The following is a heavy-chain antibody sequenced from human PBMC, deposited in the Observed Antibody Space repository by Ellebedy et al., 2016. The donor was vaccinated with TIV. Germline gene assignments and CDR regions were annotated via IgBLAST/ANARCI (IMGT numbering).Heavy chain of an antibody. Sequence: ASVKVSCKASGGTFSSYAISWVRQAPGQGLEWMGGIIPIFGTANYAQKFQGRVTITADESTSTAYMELSSLRSEDTAVYYCARGRTMIVVGRPVSRGMDVWGQGTTVTVSS. D-gene: IGHD3-22*01. J-gene: IGHJ6*02. CDR2: IIPIFGTA. V-gene: IGHV1-69*13. CDR3: ARGRTMIVVGRPVSRGMDV. CDR1: GGTFSSYA.